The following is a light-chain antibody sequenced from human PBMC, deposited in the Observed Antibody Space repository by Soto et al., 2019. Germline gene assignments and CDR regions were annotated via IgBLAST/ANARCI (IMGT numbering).Light chain of an antibody. CDR3: QTWGTGPWV. CDR1: SGHSNYA. V-gene: IGLV4-69*01. Sequence: QLVLTQSPSASASLGASVKLTCTLSSGHSNYAIAWHQQQPEKGPRYLMKLKTDGSHSKGDGIPDRFSGSSSGAERYLTISSLQSEDEADYYCQTWGTGPWVFGGGTKLTVL. CDR2: LKTDGSH. J-gene: IGLJ3*02.